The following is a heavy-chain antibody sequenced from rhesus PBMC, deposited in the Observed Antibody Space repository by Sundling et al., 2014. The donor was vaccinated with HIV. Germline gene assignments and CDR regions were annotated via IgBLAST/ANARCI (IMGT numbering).Heavy chain of an antibody. Sequence: QVKLQQWGEGLVKPSETLSLTCAVYGGSISGYYFWNWIRQPPGKGLEWIGYIYGNSASTNYNPSLKNRVTISKDTSKNQFSLNLSSVTAADTAVYYCARDRGSFGSFDYWGQGVLVTVSS. CDR3: ARDRGSFGSFDY. CDR1: GGSISGYYF. CDR2: IYGNSAST. D-gene: IGHD1-44*01. J-gene: IGHJ4*01. V-gene: IGHV4-73*01.